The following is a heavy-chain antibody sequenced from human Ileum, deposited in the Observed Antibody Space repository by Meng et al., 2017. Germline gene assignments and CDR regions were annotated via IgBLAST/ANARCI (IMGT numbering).Heavy chain of an antibody. Sequence: LRLSCTVSGGSVTSGSYIWSWIRQPAGMGLEWIGRISTSGGTSYNPSLRSRVTISLDTSKNQFSLSLSSVTATDTAVYHCARGKEMATILDLWGQGTLVTVYS. CDR2: ISTSGGT. V-gene: IGHV4-61*02. J-gene: IGHJ5*02. CDR1: GGSVTSGSYI. D-gene: IGHD5-24*01. CDR3: ARGKEMATILDL.